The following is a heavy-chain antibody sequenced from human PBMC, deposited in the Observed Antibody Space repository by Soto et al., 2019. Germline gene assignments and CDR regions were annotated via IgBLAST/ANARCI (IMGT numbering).Heavy chain of an antibody. Sequence: PGGSLRLSCAASGFTFSSYWMSWVRQAPGKGLEWVANIKQDGSEKYYVDSVKGRFTISRDNAKNSLYLQMNSLRAEDTAVYYCARESWRWWELLGYYYYGMDVWGQGTTVTVSS. D-gene: IGHD1-26*01. CDR2: IKQDGSEK. V-gene: IGHV3-7*03. J-gene: IGHJ6*02. CDR1: GFTFSSYW. CDR3: ARESWRWWELLGYYYYGMDV.